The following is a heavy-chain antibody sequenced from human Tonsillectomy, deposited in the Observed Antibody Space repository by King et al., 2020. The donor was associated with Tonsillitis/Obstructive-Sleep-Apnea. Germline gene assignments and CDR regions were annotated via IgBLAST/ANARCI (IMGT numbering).Heavy chain of an antibody. CDR3: AKGRGWYFDY. V-gene: IGHV3-43*01. Sequence: QLVQSGGVVVQPGGSLRLSCAASGFTFDDYTMHWVRHAPGKGLEWVSLFSWDGSSTYYADSVKGRFTISRDNSKNSLYLQMKSLRTEDTALYYCAKGRGWYFDYWGQGTLVTVSS. J-gene: IGHJ4*02. CDR1: GFTFDDYT. CDR2: FSWDGSST. D-gene: IGHD1-26*01.